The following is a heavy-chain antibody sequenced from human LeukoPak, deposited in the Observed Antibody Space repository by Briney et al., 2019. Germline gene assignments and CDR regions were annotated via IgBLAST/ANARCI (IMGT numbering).Heavy chain of an antibody. J-gene: IGHJ2*01. CDR3: ARRTVTRDWYFDL. D-gene: IGHD4-17*01. CDR1: GFTFSDYY. V-gene: IGHV3-11*01. CDR2: ISSSGTTI. Sequence: GSLRLSCAASGFTFSDYYMSCIRQAPGKGLEWVSYISSSGTTIYYADSVKGRFTISRDNAKNSLYLQMNSLRAEDTAVYYCARRTVTRDWYFDLWGRGTLVTVSS.